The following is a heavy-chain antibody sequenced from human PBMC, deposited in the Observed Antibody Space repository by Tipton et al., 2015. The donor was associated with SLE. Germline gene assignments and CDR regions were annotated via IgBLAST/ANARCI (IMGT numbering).Heavy chain of an antibody. V-gene: IGHV5-51*03. J-gene: IGHJ4*02. CDR3: ARYGGFCDNIDCFAAYFDL. CDR1: GYTFSSYW. Sequence: QLVQSGAEVKKPGESLKISCQGSGYTFSSYWIVWVRQRPGKGLEWMGIIYPTDSDIIYSPSFQGQVTISADESTSTAYLQLSSLKAADTAMYYCARYGGFCDNIDCFAAYFDLWGQGTLVSVSS. CDR2: IYPTDSDI. D-gene: IGHD2-21*02.